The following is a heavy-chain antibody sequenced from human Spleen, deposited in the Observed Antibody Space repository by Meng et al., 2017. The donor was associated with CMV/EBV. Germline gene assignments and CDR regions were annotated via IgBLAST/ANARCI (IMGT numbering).Heavy chain of an antibody. CDR1: GGTLSSHG. CDR3: ATSRGLGAFDI. CDR2: INPNTGGT. D-gene: IGHD3-10*01. J-gene: IGHJ3*02. Sequence: ASVKVSCKASGGTLSSHGISWVRQAPGQGLEWMGWINPNTGGTNYAQKFQGRVTMTRDTSITTAYMELSRLRSDDTAVYYCATSRGLGAFDIWGQGTMVTVSS. V-gene: IGHV1-2*02.